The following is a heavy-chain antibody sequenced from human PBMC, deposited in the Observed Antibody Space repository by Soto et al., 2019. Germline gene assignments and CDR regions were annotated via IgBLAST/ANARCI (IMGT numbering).Heavy chain of an antibody. CDR3: AREGASGFGMDV. J-gene: IGHJ6*02. V-gene: IGHV4-4*07. CDR2: IYTSGST. Sequence: SETLSLTCTVSGDSIRSYYWSWIRQPAGKALEWIGRIYTSGSTNYNPSLKSRLTILVDTSKNQFSLNLSSVTAADTAVYYCAREGASGFGMDVWGQGPTVTVSS. CDR1: GDSIRSYY. D-gene: IGHD1-26*01.